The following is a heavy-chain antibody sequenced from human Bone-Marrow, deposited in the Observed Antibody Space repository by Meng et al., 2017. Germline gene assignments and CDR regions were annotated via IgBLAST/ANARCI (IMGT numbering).Heavy chain of an antibody. J-gene: IGHJ4*02. CDR3: ARLLLAAAGAY. V-gene: IGHV4-38-2*02. D-gene: IGHD6-13*01. Sequence: SETLSPTCTVSGYSISSGFYWGWIRQSPGKGLEWIGSINHSGTTYDNPSLKSRVTISVDTSKNQFSLKLKSVTAADTAVYYCARLLLAAAGAYWAQGTLVTVSS. CDR1: GYSISSGFY. CDR2: INHSGTT.